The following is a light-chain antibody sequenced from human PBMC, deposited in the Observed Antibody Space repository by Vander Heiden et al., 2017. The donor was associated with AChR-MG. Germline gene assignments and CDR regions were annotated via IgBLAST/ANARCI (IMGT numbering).Light chain of an antibody. Sequence: DIVMTQSPLRLLDTPGEPASISCRSSQSLLHSNGYNYLDWYLQKPGQSPQLLIYLGSNRASGVPDRFSGSGSGTDFTLKISRVEAEDVGVYYCMQALQTPRLTFGGGTKVEIK. CDR2: LGS. J-gene: IGKJ4*01. V-gene: IGKV2-28*01. CDR1: QSLLHSNGYNY. CDR3: MQALQTPRLT.